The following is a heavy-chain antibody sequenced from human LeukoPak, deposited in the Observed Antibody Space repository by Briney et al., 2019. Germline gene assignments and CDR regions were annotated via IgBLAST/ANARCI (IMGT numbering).Heavy chain of an antibody. CDR2: IWYDGSNK. D-gene: IGHD1-26*01. J-gene: IGHJ4*02. CDR3: AREDYSGPHRY. V-gene: IGHV3-33*01. Sequence: GGSLRLSCAASRFTFSSYGMHWVRQAPGKGLEWVAVIWYDGSNKYYADSVKGRFTISRDNSKNTLYLQMNSLRAEDTAVYYCAREDYSGPHRYWGQGTLVTVSS. CDR1: RFTFSSYG.